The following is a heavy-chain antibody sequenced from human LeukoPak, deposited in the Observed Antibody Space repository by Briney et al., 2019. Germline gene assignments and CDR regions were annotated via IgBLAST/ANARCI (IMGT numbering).Heavy chain of an antibody. J-gene: IGHJ6*02. V-gene: IGHV3-21*01. CDR3: ARDWGRWWPAIRDGYNFYGMDV. Sequence: GGSLRLSCAASGFTFSSYSMNWVRQAPGKGLEWVSSISSSSSYIYYADSVKGRFTISRDNAKNSLYLQMNSLRAEDTAVYYCARDWGRWWPAIRDGYNFYGMDVWGQGTTVTVSS. CDR1: GFTFSSYS. D-gene: IGHD5-24*01. CDR2: ISSSSSYI.